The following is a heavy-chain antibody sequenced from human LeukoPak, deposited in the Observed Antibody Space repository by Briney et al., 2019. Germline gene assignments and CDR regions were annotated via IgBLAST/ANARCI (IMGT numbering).Heavy chain of an antibody. CDR1: GGSISSSNW. D-gene: IGHD3-9*01. V-gene: IGHV4-4*02. CDR2: IYHSGST. J-gene: IGHJ5*02. CDR3: ARGAIRDFDWLFRFDP. Sequence: SETLSLTCAVSGGSISSSNWWSWVRQPPGKGLEWIGEIYHSGSTNYNPSLKSRVTISVDTSKNQFSLKLSSVTAADTAVFFHARGAIRDFDWLFRFDPWGQGTLVTVSS.